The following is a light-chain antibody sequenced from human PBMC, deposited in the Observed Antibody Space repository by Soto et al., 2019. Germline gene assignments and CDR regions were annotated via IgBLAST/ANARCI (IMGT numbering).Light chain of an antibody. CDR2: DAS. CDR1: QSLSRW. Sequence: DIPMPQSPSTLSAYVGDSVTITCRASQSLSRWLAWYQQKPGRAPKLLIYDASSLEGGVPSRFSGSGSGTEFTLTISGLQPDDFATYYCQHYDNYPWTFGQGTKVEI. J-gene: IGKJ1*01. V-gene: IGKV1-5*01. CDR3: QHYDNYPWT.